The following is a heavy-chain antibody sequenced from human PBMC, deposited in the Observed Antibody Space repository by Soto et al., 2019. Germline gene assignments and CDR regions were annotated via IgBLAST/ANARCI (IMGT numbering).Heavy chain of an antibody. D-gene: IGHD5-12*01. Sequence: EVQLVESGGGLVQPGGSLKLSCAASGFTFSGSAMHWVRQASGKGLEWVGRIRSKANSYATAYAASVKGRFTISRDDSKNTAYLQMNSLKTEDTAVYYCTLNVDIVATIMGYWGQGTLVTVSS. CDR2: IRSKANSYAT. J-gene: IGHJ4*02. V-gene: IGHV3-73*02. CDR3: TLNVDIVATIMGY. CDR1: GFTFSGSA.